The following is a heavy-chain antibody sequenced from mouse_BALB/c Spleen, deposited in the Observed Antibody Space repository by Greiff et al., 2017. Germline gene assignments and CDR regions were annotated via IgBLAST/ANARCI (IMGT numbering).Heavy chain of an antibody. V-gene: IGHV5-17*02. CDR1: GFTFSSFG. Sequence: EVHLVESGGGLVQPGGSRKLSCAASGFTFSSFGMHWVRQAPEKGLEWVAYISSGSSTIYYADTVKGRFTISRDNPKNTLFLQMTSLRSEDTAMYYCARDFYDGYYGAMDYWGQGTSVTVSS. D-gene: IGHD2-3*01. J-gene: IGHJ4*01. CDR2: ISSGSSTI. CDR3: ARDFYDGYYGAMDY.